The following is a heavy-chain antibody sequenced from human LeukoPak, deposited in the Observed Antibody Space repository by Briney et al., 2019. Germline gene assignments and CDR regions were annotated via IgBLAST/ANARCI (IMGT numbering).Heavy chain of an antibody. J-gene: IGHJ6*02. CDR1: GFTFSSYG. Sequence: QSGGSLRLSCAASGFTFSSYGMHWVRQAPGKGLEWVAVIWYDGSNKYYADSVKGRFTISRDNSKNTLYLQMNSLRAEDTAVYYCASLITMVRGVISNYGMDVWGQGTTVTVSS. CDR3: ASLITMVRGVISNYGMDV. V-gene: IGHV3-33*01. D-gene: IGHD3-10*01. CDR2: IWYDGSNK.